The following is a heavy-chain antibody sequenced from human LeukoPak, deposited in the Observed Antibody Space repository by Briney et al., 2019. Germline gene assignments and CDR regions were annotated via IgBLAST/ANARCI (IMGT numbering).Heavy chain of an antibody. CDR2: INHSGST. CDR3: ARINYYGSGSYYNA. CDR1: GGSFSAYY. V-gene: IGHV4-34*01. D-gene: IGHD3-10*01. Sequence: SETLSLTCAVYGGSFSAYYWSWIRQPPGKGLEWIGEINHSGSTNYNPSLKSRVTISVDTSKNQFSLKLSSVTAADTAVYYCARINYYGSGSYYNAWGQGTLVTVSS. J-gene: IGHJ5*02.